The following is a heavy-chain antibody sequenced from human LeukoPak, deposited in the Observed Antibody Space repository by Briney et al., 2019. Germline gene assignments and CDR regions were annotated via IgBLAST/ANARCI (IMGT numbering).Heavy chain of an antibody. CDR3: ARDGVGYYDSSGYYYFQH. J-gene: IGHJ1*01. CDR1: GYTFTGYY. Sequence: GASVKVSCKASGYTFTGYYMHWVRQAPGQGLEWMGWINPNSGGTNYAQKFQGRVTMTRDTSISTAYMALSRLRSDDTAVYYCARDGVGYYDSSGYYYFQHWGQGTLVTVSS. V-gene: IGHV1-2*02. CDR2: INPNSGGT. D-gene: IGHD3-22*01.